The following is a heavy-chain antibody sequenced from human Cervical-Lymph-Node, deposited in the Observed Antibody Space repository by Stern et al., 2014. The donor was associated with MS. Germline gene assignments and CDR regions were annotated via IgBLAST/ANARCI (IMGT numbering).Heavy chain of an antibody. V-gene: IGHV3-9*01. CDR3: VKDRVAARRGGMDV. J-gene: IGHJ6*02. CDR2: ITWNSGYL. D-gene: IGHD6-6*01. CDR1: GFTFDDYA. Sequence: EVQLVESGGGLVQPGRSLRLSCAASGFTFDDYAMHWVRQPPGKGLEWVSGITWNSGYLDYADSVKGRFTISRDNAKNSLYLQMNSLRAEDTALYYCVKDRVAARRGGMDVWGQGTTVTVSS.